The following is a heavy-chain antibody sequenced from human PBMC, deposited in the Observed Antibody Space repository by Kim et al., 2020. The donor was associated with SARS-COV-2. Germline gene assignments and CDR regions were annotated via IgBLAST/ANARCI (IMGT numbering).Heavy chain of an antibody. V-gene: IGHV1-69*01. CDR3: ATQAGLRLVSAFDI. J-gene: IGHJ3*02. Sequence: AQKFQGRVTITADESTSTAYLELSSLRSEDTAVYYCATQAGLRLVSAFDIWGQGTMVTVSS. D-gene: IGHD3-16*01.